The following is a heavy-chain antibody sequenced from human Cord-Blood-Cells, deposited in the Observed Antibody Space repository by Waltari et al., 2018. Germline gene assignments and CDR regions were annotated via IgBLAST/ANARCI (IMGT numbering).Heavy chain of an antibody. D-gene: IGHD1-7*01. Sequence: QVQLVQSGAEVKKPGSSVKVSCKASGGTFSSYALSWVRQAPGQGLEWMGGINPIFGTANYAQKFQGRVTSTADESTSTAYMELSSLRSEDTAVYYCASNSITGTTIGAFDIWGQGTMVTVSS. CDR2: INPIFGTA. J-gene: IGHJ3*02. CDR3: ASNSITGTTIGAFDI. V-gene: IGHV1-69*01. CDR1: GGTFSSYA.